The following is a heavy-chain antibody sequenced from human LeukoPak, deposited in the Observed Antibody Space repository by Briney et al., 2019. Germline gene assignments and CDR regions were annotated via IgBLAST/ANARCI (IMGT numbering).Heavy chain of an antibody. D-gene: IGHD6-19*01. J-gene: IGHJ4*02. Sequence: GSSVKVSCKASGGTFSSYAISRVRQAPGQGLEWMGGIIPIFGTANYAQKFQGRVTITADESTSTAYMELSSLRSEDTAVYYCAREETGYSSGWYVYWGQGTLVTVSS. CDR3: AREETGYSSGWYVY. CDR1: GGTFSSYA. V-gene: IGHV1-69*01. CDR2: IIPIFGTA.